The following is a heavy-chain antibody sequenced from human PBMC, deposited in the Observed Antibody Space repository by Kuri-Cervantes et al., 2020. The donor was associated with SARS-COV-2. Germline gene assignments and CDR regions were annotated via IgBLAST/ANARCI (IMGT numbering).Heavy chain of an antibody. CDR1: GFTFSSYA. CDR2: ISGSGGST. D-gene: IGHD3-22*01. CDR3: AKDYYDSSGYYYTSGDY. J-gene: IGHJ4*02. V-gene: IGHV3-23*01. Sequence: GESLKISCAASGFTFSSYAMSWVRQAPGKGLEWVSAISGSGGSTYYADSVKGRFTISRDNSKNTLYLQMNSLRAEDTAVYYCAKDYYDSSGYYYTSGDYWGQGTLVTGSS.